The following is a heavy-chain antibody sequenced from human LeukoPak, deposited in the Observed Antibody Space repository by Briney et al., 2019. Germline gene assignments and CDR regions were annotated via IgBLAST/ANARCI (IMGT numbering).Heavy chain of an antibody. D-gene: IGHD6-19*01. CDR3: ARRVISGGNDAFDI. CDR1: GGSISSYY. J-gene: IGHJ3*02. Sequence: SETLSLTCTVSGGSISSYYWSWIRQPPGKGLEWIGYIYYSGSTNYNPSLKSRVTISADTSKNQFSLKLSSVTAADTAVYYCARRVISGGNDAFDIWGQGTMVTVSS. CDR2: IYYSGST. V-gene: IGHV4-59*08.